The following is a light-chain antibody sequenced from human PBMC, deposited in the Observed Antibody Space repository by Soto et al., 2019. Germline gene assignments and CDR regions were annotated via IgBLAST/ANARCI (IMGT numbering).Light chain of an antibody. J-gene: IGKJ2*01. CDR3: QQYNSYSS. Sequence: DTQMTQSPPTLSASIGDRVTITCRASQSISAWLAWYQQKPGKAPKLLIYDASSLESGVPSRFSGSGSGTEFTLTISSLQPDDFATYYCQQYNSYSSFGQGTKVDIK. CDR2: DAS. V-gene: IGKV1-5*01. CDR1: QSISAW.